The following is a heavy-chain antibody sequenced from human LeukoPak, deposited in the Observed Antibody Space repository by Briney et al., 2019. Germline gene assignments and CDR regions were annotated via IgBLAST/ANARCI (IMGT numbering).Heavy chain of an antibody. Sequence: GASVKVSCKASDYTFSSYGIHWVRQAPGQGPEWMGWISAYNGNRDYALKFQGRVTMATDTSTNTAQMELRSLRSDDTAVYYCARGPSHYFGAGIAPKDFDYWGQGTLVIVSS. CDR1: DYTFSSYG. CDR2: ISAYNGNR. D-gene: IGHD3-10*01. J-gene: IGHJ4*02. V-gene: IGHV1-18*01. CDR3: ARGPSHYFGAGIAPKDFDY.